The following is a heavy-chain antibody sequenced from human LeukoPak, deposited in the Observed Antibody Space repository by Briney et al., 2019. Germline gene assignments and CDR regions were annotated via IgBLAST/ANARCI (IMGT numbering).Heavy chain of an antibody. J-gene: IGHJ6*02. Sequence: GGSLRLSCAVSGFTISSYWMHWLRQAPGKGLVWVSRINSVGSYTNYADSVKGRFTISRDNGKNTLYLQMNSLRAEDTAVYYCARGYCSNTSCNYYYAMDVWGQGTTVTVSS. V-gene: IGHV3-74*01. CDR2: INSVGSYT. CDR3: ARGYCSNTSCNYYYAMDV. D-gene: IGHD2-2*01. CDR1: GFTISSYW.